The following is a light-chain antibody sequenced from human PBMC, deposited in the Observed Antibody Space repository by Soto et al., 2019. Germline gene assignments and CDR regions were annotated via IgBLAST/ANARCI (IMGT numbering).Light chain of an antibody. CDR2: KAS. CDR1: QTITTS. J-gene: IGKJ1*01. Sequence: DIQMTQSPSSLSASVGDRVTITCRTSQTITTSLNWYRQKPGKAPKLLIHKASSLESGVPSRFSGSGSGTEFTLTISSLQPDDFATYYCQHYNTYPWTFGQGTKVAIK. CDR3: QHYNTYPWT. V-gene: IGKV1-5*03.